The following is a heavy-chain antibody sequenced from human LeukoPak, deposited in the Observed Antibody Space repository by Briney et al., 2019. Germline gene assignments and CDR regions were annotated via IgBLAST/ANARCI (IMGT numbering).Heavy chain of an antibody. J-gene: IGHJ6*02. CDR3: AREPITMVRGVITYYYYGMDV. D-gene: IGHD3-10*01. CDR1: GFTFSSYW. V-gene: IGHV3-7*01. Sequence: GGSLRLSCAASGFTFSSYWMSWVRQAPGKGLEWVANIKQDGSEKYYVDSVKGRFTISRDNAKNSLYLQMNSLRAEDTAVYYCAREPITMVRGVITYYYYGMDVWGQGTTVTVSS. CDR2: IKQDGSEK.